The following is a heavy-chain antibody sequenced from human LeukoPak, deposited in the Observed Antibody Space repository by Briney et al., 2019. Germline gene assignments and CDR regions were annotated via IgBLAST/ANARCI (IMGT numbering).Heavy chain of an antibody. D-gene: IGHD3-10*02. CDR3: ARDVAPERILFGFFF. V-gene: IGHV1-2*02. CDR2: INPNSGGP. CDR1: RYTFTDYY. Sequence: ASLKASSKASRYTFTDYYMHWVRQAPGQGLEWMGWINPNSGGPNYVQQFQGRVTMPRDTSISTAYMGLGRLRSDDTPVYYCARDVAPERILFGFFFWGQGTLGTVSS. J-gene: IGHJ4*02.